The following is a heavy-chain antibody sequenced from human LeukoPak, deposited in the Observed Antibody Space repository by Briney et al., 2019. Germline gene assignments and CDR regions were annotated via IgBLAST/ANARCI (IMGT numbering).Heavy chain of an antibody. CDR3: ARGRAIFGVGMDV. J-gene: IGHJ6*02. CDR1: GYSFTSNW. Sequence: GESLKISCKGSGYSFTSNWIGWVRQMPGKGLEWMGIIYPGDSDTRYSPSFQGQVTISVDKSISTAYLQWSSLKASDTAMYYCARGRAIFGVGMDVWGQGTTVTVSS. V-gene: IGHV5-51*01. D-gene: IGHD3-3*01. CDR2: IYPGDSDT.